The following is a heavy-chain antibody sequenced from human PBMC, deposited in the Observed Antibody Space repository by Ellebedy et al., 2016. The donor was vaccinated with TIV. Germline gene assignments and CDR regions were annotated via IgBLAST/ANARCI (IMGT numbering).Heavy chain of an antibody. J-gene: IGHJ4*02. Sequence: GESLKISCAASGFSFSSYWMSWVRQAPGKGLEWVANIKQDGSEKYYVDSVKGRFTISRDNAKNSLYLQMNSLRAEDTAVYYCAKDRPSLLWFGESIYFDYWGQGTLVTVSS. V-gene: IGHV3-7*03. CDR3: AKDRPSLLWFGESIYFDY. CDR1: GFSFSSYW. D-gene: IGHD3-10*01. CDR2: IKQDGSEK.